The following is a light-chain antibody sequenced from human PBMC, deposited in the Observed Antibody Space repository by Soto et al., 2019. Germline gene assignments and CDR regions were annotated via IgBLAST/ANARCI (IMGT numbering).Light chain of an antibody. V-gene: IGKV1-5*01. CDR3: QQYNSYPYT. J-gene: IGKJ5*01. CDR2: DAS. Sequence: EIEMTQSPSSLSAGVGDRVNITCRASQSISSWLAWYQQKPGKAPKLLIYDASSLESGVPSRFSGSGSGTEFTLTISSLQPDDFATYYCQQYNSYPYTFGQGTRLEIK. CDR1: QSISSW.